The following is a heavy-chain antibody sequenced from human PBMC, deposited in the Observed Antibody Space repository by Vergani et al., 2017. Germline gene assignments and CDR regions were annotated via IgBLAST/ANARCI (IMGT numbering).Heavy chain of an antibody. Sequence: QVQLVQSGAAVKKPGASVKLSCKSSGYIFNSYYIHWVRQAPGQGLEWMGLLDPRGGPPTYAEKFEGRVTLTSDTSTSTFYMELRSLRSDDTAVYYCARGLRGYSYGWGAFEIWGQGTMVTVSS. D-gene: IGHD5-18*01. V-gene: IGHV1-46*02. J-gene: IGHJ3*02. CDR2: LDPRGGPP. CDR1: GYIFNSYY. CDR3: ARGLRGYSYGWGAFEI.